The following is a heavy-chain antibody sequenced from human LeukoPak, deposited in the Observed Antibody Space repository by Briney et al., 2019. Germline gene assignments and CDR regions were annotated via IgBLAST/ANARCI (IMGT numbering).Heavy chain of an antibody. CDR3: ARDSGSYYFYFDY. CDR1: GFTFSSYG. CDR2: IWYDGSNE. D-gene: IGHD1-26*01. J-gene: IGHJ4*02. Sequence: GGSLRLSCAASGFTFSSYGMHWVRQAPGKGLEWVAVIWYDGSNEYYADSVKGRFTISRDNSKNTLYLQMNSLRAEDTAVYYCARDSGSYYFYFDYWGQGTLVTVSS. V-gene: IGHV3-33*01.